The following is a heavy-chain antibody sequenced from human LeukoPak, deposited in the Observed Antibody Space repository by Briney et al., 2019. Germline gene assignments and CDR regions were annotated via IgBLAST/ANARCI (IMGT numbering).Heavy chain of an antibody. CDR1: GGSISSGDYY. D-gene: IGHD4-23*01. J-gene: IGHJ4*02. CDR2: IYYSGTT. Sequence: SETLSLTCTVSGGSISSGDYYWSWIRQHPGKGLEWIGHIYYSGTTYYNPSLKSRVSISVDTSKNQFSLRLSSATAADTAVYYCARYGGNAHDYWGQGTLVTVSS. V-gene: IGHV4-31*03. CDR3: ARYGGNAHDY.